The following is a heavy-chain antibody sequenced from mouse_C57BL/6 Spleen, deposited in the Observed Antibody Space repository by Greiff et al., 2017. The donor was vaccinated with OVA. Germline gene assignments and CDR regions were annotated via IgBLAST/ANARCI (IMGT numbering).Heavy chain of an antibody. D-gene: IGHD1-1*01. Sequence: QVQLQQSGAELAKPGASVKLSCKASGYTFTSYWTHWVKQRPGQGLEWIGYINPSSGYTKYNQKFKDKATLTADKSSSTAYMQLSSLTYEDSAVYDCATAPIITTVVADYWGQGTTLTVSS. CDR1: GYTFTSYW. CDR3: ATAPIITTVVADY. V-gene: IGHV1-7*01. CDR2: INPSSGYT. J-gene: IGHJ2*01.